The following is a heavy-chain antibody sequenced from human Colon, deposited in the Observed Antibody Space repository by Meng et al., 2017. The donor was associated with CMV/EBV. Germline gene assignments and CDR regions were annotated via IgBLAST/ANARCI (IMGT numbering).Heavy chain of an antibody. D-gene: IGHD3-16*01. CDR3: ARDRGGPPFDY. CDR2: ISAYNGNT. Sequence: GQPVPAGAGVKNPGASMNVSCKASGYTFTSYGISWVRQAPGQGLEWMGWISAYNGNTNYAQKLQGRVTMTTDTSTSTAYMELRSLRSDDTAVYYCARDRGGPPFDYWGQGTLVTVSS. V-gene: IGHV1-18*01. CDR1: GYTFTSYG. J-gene: IGHJ4*02.